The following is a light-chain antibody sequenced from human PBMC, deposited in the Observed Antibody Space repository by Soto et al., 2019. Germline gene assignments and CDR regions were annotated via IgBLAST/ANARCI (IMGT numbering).Light chain of an antibody. Sequence: QSVLTQPASVSGSPGQSITISCTGTSSDVGGYNYVSWYQQHPGKAPKLMIYEVSNRPSGVSNRFSGSKSGNTASLTISGLQAGDEADYYCSSYTSITTLVFGGGTKVTVL. CDR2: EVS. CDR3: SSYTSITTLV. V-gene: IGLV2-14*01. CDR1: SSDVGGYNY. J-gene: IGLJ2*01.